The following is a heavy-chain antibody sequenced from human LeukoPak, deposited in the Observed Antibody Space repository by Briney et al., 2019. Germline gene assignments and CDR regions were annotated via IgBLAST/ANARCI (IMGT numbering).Heavy chain of an antibody. V-gene: IGHV4-59*01. CDR1: GGSISSYY. D-gene: IGHD2-15*01. CDR3: ALSGEYCSGGSCYQPSFDY. J-gene: IGHJ4*02. Sequence: KPSETLSLTCTVSGGSISSYYWSWIRQPPGKGLEWIGYIYYSGSTNYNPSLKSRATISVDTSKNQFSLKLSSVTAADTAVHYCALSGEYCSGGSCYQPSFDYWGQGTLVTVS. CDR2: IYYSGST.